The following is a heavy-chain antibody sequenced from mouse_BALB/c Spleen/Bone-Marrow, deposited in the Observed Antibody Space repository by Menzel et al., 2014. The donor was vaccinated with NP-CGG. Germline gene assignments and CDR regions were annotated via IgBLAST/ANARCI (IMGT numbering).Heavy chain of an antibody. CDR2: ISSGGGST. CDR1: GFAFSSYG. V-gene: IGHV5-12-1*01. D-gene: IGHD1-1*01. CDR3: ARGYYYGSSFDY. Sequence: EVKVEESGGGLVKPGGSLKLSCAASGFAFSSYGMSWVRQTPEKRLEWVAYISSGGGSTYYPDTVKGRFTISRDNAKNTLYLQMSSLKSEDTAMYYCARGYYYGSSFDYWGQGTTLTVSS. J-gene: IGHJ2*01.